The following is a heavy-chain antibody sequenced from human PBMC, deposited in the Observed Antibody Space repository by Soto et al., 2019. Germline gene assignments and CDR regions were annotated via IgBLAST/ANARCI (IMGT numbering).Heavy chain of an antibody. CDR1: GGSISSGGYY. V-gene: IGHV4-31*03. J-gene: IGHJ4*02. CDR2: IYYSGST. CDR3: ARRGYSYGYDY. D-gene: IGHD5-18*01. Sequence: SETLSLTCTVSGGSISSGGYYWSWIRQHPGKGLEWIGYIYYSGSTYYNPSLKSRVTISVDTSKNQFSLKLSSVTAADTAVYYCARRGYSYGYDYWGQGTLVTVSS.